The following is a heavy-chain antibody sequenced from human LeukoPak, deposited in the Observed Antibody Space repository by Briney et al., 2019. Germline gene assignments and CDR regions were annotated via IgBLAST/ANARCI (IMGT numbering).Heavy chain of an antibody. Sequence: SETLSLTCTVSGGSISSSSYYWGWIRQPPGKGLEWIGSIYYSGSTNYNPSLKSRVTISVDTSKNQFSLKLSSVTAADTAVYYCARLRRDGYNLDAFDIWGQGTMVTVSS. CDR3: ARLRRDGYNLDAFDI. D-gene: IGHD5-24*01. V-gene: IGHV4-39*07. J-gene: IGHJ3*02. CDR2: IYYSGST. CDR1: GGSISSSSYY.